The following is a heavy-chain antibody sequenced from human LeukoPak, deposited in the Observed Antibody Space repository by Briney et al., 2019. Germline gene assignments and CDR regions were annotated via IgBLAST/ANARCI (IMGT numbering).Heavy chain of an antibody. CDR3: AKGPSSGWPYYFDY. D-gene: IGHD6-19*01. Sequence: GGSLRLSCAASGFTFSSNEMNWVRQAPGKGLEWVSSINSSGGSIYYADSVKGRFTISRDNSKNTLYLQMNSLRAEDTAVYYCAKGPSSGWPYYFDYWGQGTLVTVSS. V-gene: IGHV3-23*01. CDR2: INSSGGSI. J-gene: IGHJ4*02. CDR1: GFTFSSNE.